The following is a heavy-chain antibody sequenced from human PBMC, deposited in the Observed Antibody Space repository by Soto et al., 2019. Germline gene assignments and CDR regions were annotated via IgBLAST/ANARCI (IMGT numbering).Heavy chain of an antibody. Sequence: PGGSLRLSCAASGFTFSSYWMSWVRQAPGKGLEWVANIKQDGSEKYYVDSVKGRFTISRDNAKNSLYLQMNSLRAEDTAVYYCAREYDFWSGPDYYYYYGMDVWGQGTTVTVSS. J-gene: IGHJ6*02. D-gene: IGHD3-3*01. CDR1: GFTFSSYW. CDR2: IKQDGSEK. V-gene: IGHV3-7*01. CDR3: AREYDFWSGPDYYYYYGMDV.